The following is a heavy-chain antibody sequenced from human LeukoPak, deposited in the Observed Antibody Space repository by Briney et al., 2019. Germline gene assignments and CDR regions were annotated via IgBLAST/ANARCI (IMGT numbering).Heavy chain of an antibody. CDR3: ASGRPLGFDY. D-gene: IGHD1-26*01. J-gene: IGHJ4*02. V-gene: IGHV4-59*01. CDR2: IYYSGTT. CDR1: GDSISSYY. Sequence: SETLSLTCTFSGDSISSYYWTWIRQPPGKGLEWIGYIYYSGTTNYNPSLKSRVTISVDTSKNQFSLKLSSVTAADTAVYYCASGRPLGFDYWGQGTLVTVSS.